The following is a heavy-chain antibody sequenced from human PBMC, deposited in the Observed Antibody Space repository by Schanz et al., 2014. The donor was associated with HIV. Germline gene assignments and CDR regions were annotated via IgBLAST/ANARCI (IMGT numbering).Heavy chain of an antibody. J-gene: IGHJ4*02. CDR3: ASRRSSWGFYYGLDV. Sequence: QVQLVQSGAEVKKPGSSVKVSCKASGGTFSSYAISWVRQAPGQGLEWMGGIIPSFDTTNYAQTFQGRVTITADESTNTAYMELSSLRSDDTAVYYCASRRSSWGFYYGLDVWGQGTLVTVSS. V-gene: IGHV1-69*01. CDR1: GGTFSSYA. CDR2: IIPSFDTT. D-gene: IGHD3-10*01.